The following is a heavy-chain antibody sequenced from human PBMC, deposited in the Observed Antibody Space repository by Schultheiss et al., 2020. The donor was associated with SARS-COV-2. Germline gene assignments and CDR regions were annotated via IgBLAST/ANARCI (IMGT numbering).Heavy chain of an antibody. CDR3: ARWLHNERYFDY. D-gene: IGHD5-12*01. V-gene: IGHV4-30-4*08. Sequence: LRLSCTVSGGSISSGGYYWSWIRQHPGKGLEWIGYIYYSGSTYYNPSLKSRVTISVDTSKNQFSLKLSSVTAADTAVYYCARWLHNERYFDYWGQGTLVTVSS. CDR2: IYYSGST. CDR1: GGSISSGGYY. J-gene: IGHJ4*02.